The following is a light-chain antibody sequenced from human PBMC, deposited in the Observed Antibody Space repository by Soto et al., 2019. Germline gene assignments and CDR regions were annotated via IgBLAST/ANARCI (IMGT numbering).Light chain of an antibody. Sequence: EIVLTQSPGTLSLSPGERATLSCRASQSVSSIYLGWYQQKPGQAPRLLMYGASSRATGIPERFSGSGSGTDFTLTISRLEPEDFAVYYCQQYGSSPRTFGQGTKVDI. CDR2: GAS. V-gene: IGKV3-20*01. CDR3: QQYGSSPRT. J-gene: IGKJ1*01. CDR1: QSVSSIY.